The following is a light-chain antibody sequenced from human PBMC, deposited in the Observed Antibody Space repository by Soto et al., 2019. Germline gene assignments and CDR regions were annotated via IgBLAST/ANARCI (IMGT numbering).Light chain of an antibody. CDR1: QGISSY. V-gene: IGKV1-33*01. CDR3: QQYDNPSIT. Sequence: DIQMTPSPSSVSASVGDRVFITCRASQGISSYLAWYQQKPGKAPKLLIYAASNLETGVPSRFSGSGSGTDFTFTISSLQPEDIATYYCQQYDNPSITFGQGTRLEIK. CDR2: AAS. J-gene: IGKJ5*01.